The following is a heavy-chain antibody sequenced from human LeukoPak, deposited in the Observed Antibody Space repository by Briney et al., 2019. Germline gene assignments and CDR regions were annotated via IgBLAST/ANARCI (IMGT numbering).Heavy chain of an antibody. Sequence: GSLRLSCAASGFTFSSYGMHWVRQAPGKGLEWVAVIWYDGSNKYYADSVKGRFTISRDNSKNTLYLQMNSLRAEDTAVYYCARVRTIFGVDDAFDIWGQGTMVTVSS. CDR1: GFTFSSYG. CDR2: IWYDGSNK. V-gene: IGHV3-33*01. J-gene: IGHJ3*02. CDR3: ARVRTIFGVDDAFDI. D-gene: IGHD3-3*01.